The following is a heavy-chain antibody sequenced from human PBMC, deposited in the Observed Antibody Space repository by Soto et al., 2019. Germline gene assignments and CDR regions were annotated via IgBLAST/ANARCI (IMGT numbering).Heavy chain of an antibody. D-gene: IGHD7-27*01. CDR2: IYKSATT. V-gene: IGHV4-30-4*01. CDR1: GDSISNLDYF. Sequence: SETLSLTCSVSGDSISNLDYFWAWIRQPPGQALEYIGYIYKSATTYYNPSFESRVAISVDASKSQFSLNVTSVTAADTAVYFCARGRYCLTGRCFPNWFDSWGQGALVTVSS. CDR3: ARGRYCLTGRCFPNWFDS. J-gene: IGHJ5*01.